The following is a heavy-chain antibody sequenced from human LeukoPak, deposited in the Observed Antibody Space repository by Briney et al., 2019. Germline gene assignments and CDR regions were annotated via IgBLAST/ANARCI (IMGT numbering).Heavy chain of an antibody. J-gene: IGHJ5*02. CDR1: GGSFSGYH. CDR2: IDDSGTT. V-gene: IGHV4-34*01. Sequence: SETLSLTCAVYGGSFSGYHWTWIRQSPGKGLEWIGEIDDSGTTNYNPSLKSRVSISVDTSKFQFSLRLRSVAAADTALYHCARGKAFSTTRSRRWWFDPWGQGTLVTVSS. D-gene: IGHD1-1*01. CDR3: ARGKAFSTTRSRRWWFDP.